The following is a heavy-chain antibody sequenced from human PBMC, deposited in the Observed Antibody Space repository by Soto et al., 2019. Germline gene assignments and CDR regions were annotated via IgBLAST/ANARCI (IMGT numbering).Heavy chain of an antibody. CDR2: INGDGSST. D-gene: IGHD5-12*01. V-gene: IGHV3-74*01. Sequence: EVQLLESGGGLVQPGGSLRLSCAASGFTFSSYWMHWVRQAPGKGLVWVSRINGDGSSTSYADSVKGRFTISRDNAKNTLYLQMNSLRAEDTAVYYCARGGIVATIWGNYYDMDVWGKGTTVTVSS. J-gene: IGHJ6*03. CDR1: GFTFSSYW. CDR3: ARGGIVATIWGNYYDMDV.